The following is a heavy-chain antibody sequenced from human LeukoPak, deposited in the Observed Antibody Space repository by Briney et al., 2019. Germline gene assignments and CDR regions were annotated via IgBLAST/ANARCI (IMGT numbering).Heavy chain of an antibody. J-gene: IGHJ4*02. CDR2: IYHSGTT. V-gene: IGHV4-30-2*01. Sequence: SQTLSLTCTVSGDSISSGGYYWSWIRQPPGKGLQWIGYIYHSGTTYYNPSLKSRVTISVDSSKKQFSLNLTSVTAADTAVYYCAGSSPFYRNDYWGQGTLVTVSS. CDR3: AGSSPFYRNDY. D-gene: IGHD1-14*01. CDR1: GDSISSGGYY.